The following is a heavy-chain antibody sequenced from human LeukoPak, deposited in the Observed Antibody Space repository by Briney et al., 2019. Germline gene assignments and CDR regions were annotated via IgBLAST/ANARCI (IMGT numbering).Heavy chain of an antibody. CDR3: ARRADSSSYQP. V-gene: IGHV4-34*01. J-gene: IGHJ5*02. CDR1: GGSFSGYY. CDR2: INHSGIT. Sequence: SETRSLTCAVYGGSFSGYYWSWIRQPPVKGLEWIGEINHSGITNYNPSLKSRLTISVDRYKTQLSLKLSSVPDADTAVYYCARRADSSSYQPWGQGTLVTVSS. D-gene: IGHD6-6*01.